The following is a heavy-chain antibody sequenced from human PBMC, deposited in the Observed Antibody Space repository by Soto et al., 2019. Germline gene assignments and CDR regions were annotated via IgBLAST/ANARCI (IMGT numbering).Heavy chain of an antibody. CDR1: GGTFSSYA. D-gene: IGHD3-10*01. CDR2: IIPIFGTA. V-gene: IGHV1-69*13. Sequence: ASVKVSCKASGGTFSSYAISWVRQAPGQGLEWMGGIIPIFGTANYAQKFQGRVTITADESTSTAYMELSSLRSEDTAVYYCARNGGGYYYYGMDVWGQGTTVTVSS. CDR3: ARNGGGYYYYGMDV. J-gene: IGHJ6*02.